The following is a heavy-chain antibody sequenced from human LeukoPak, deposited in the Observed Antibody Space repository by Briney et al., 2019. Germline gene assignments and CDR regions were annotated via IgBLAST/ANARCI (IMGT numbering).Heavy chain of an antibody. D-gene: IGHD2-2*01. V-gene: IGHV3-30-3*01. J-gene: IGHJ6*03. CDR2: LSFDGTNK. CDR1: GFTFSSFA. Sequence: GSLELSCAAPGFTFSSFAMQWVRQAPGTGPEGVAGLSFDGTNKYYADSVKGRFTISRDNSKNTLYLQMDSLRAEDTAVYYCARDGGLYCSSTSCSRYYFMDVWGKGTTVTVSS. CDR3: ARDGGLYCSSTSCSRYYFMDV.